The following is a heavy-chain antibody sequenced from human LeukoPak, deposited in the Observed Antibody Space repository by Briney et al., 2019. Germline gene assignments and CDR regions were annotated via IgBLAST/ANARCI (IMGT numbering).Heavy chain of an antibody. V-gene: IGHV3-30-3*01. Sequence: GGSLRLSCAASGFTFSSYAMHWVRQAPGKGLEWVAVISYDGSNKYYADSVKGRFTISRDNSKNTLYLQMNSLRAEDTAVYYCARDQGGGSYLDYWGQGTLVTVSP. CDR3: ARDQGGGSYLDY. J-gene: IGHJ4*02. CDR1: GFTFSSYA. D-gene: IGHD1-26*01. CDR2: ISYDGSNK.